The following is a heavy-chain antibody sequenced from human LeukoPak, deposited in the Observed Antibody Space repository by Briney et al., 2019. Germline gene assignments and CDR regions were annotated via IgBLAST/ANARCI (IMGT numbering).Heavy chain of an antibody. D-gene: IGHD6-19*01. CDR1: GGSISTYY. V-gene: IGHV4-59*01. J-gene: IGHJ4*02. CDR2: IQNTGGT. CDR3: AKHGSGWSFDY. Sequence: SETLSLTCTVSGGSISTYYWSWIRQPPGKGLEWIGYIQNTGGTNYNPSLKSRVSISKDTSKNQFSLKVSSVTAADTAVYYCAKHGSGWSFDYWGQGTLVTVSS.